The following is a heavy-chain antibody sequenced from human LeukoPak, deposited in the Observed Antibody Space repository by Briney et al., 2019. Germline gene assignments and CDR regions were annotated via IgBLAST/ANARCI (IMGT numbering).Heavy chain of an antibody. CDR1: GGSISSSNW. D-gene: IGHD3-10*01. CDR3: ARRGYGSGIYYYYMDV. CDR2: IYHSGST. V-gene: IGHV4-4*02. J-gene: IGHJ6*03. Sequence: SETLSLTCAVSGGSISSSNWWSWVRQPPGKGLEWIGEIYHSGSTNYNPSLKSRVTISVDKSKNQFSLKLSSVTAADTAVYYCARRGYGSGIYYYYMDVWGKGTTVIVSS.